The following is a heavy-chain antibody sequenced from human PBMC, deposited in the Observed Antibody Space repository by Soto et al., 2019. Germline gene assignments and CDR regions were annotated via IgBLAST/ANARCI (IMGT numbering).Heavy chain of an antibody. D-gene: IGHD2-8*01. CDR3: ARDHCTNGVCYYYYYYYGMDV. CDR1: GYTFTSYY. V-gene: IGHV1-46*01. CDR2: INPSGGST. J-gene: IGHJ6*02. Sequence: QVQLVQSGAEVKKPGASVKVSCKASGYTFTSYYMHWVRQAPGQGLEWMGIINPSGGSTSYAQKFQGRVTMTRDTSTSTVYMELSSLRSEDTAVYYCARDHCTNGVCYYYYYYYGMDVWGQGTTVTVSS.